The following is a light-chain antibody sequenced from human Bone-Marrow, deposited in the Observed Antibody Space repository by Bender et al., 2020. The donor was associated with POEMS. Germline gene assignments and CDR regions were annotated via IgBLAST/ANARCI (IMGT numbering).Light chain of an antibody. CDR1: SSNIGTNP. Sequence: QSVLTQPPSASGTPGQRVTISCSGSSSNIGTNPVNWYQQLPGTAPKLLIYINNQRPSGVPDRFSGSKSGTSASLAISGLQSEHEADYYCAAWEDSLNGWVFGGGTKLTVL. CDR2: INN. CDR3: AAWEDSLNGWV. V-gene: IGLV1-44*01. J-gene: IGLJ3*02.